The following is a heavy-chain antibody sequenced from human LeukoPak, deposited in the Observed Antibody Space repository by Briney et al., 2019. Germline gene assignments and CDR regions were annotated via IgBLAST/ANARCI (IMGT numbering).Heavy chain of an antibody. J-gene: IGHJ6*02. CDR1: GFTFSSYS. D-gene: IGHD3-9*01. V-gene: IGHV3-48*02. CDR3: ASQYYDILTGYNPYYYYYSMDV. Sequence: GGSLRLSCAASGFTFSSYSMNWVRQAPGKGLEWVSYISSSSSTIYYADSVKGRFTICRDNAKNSLYLQMNSLRDEDTAVYYCASQYYDILTGYNPYYYYYSMDVWGQGTTVTVSS. CDR2: ISSSSSTI.